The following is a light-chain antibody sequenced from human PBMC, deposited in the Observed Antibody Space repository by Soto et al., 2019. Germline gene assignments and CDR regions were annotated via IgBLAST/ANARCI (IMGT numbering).Light chain of an antibody. V-gene: IGKV2-28*01. CDR2: LGS. CDR3: VQALQTYT. J-gene: IGKJ2*01. Sequence: DIVMTRSPLSLPVTPGEPASISWRSSQSLLHSNGYNYLDWYLQKPGQSPQILIYLGSNRASGVPERISGSGSGTDFTLNISRVEAEDVGVYYCVQALQTYTFGQGTKLEIK. CDR1: QSLLHSNGYNY.